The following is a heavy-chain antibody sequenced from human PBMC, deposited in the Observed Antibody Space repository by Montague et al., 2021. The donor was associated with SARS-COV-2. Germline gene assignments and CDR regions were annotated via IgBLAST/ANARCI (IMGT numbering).Heavy chain of an antibody. CDR1: GGSISSSNW. D-gene: IGHD2-8*01. V-gene: IGHV4-4*02. CDR2: VYHSGSN. Sequence: SETLSLTCAVSGGSISSSNWWCWVRQPPGKGLEWIGEVYHSGSNNYNPPFKSRVTISADKSTNQFSLRLTSVTAADTAVFYCATRYYSDTRASNGVYWGQGALVTVSS. J-gene: IGHJ4*02. CDR3: ATRYYSDTRASNGVY.